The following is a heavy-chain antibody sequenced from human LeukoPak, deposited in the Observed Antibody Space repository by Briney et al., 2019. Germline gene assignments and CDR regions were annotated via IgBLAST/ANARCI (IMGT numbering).Heavy chain of an antibody. D-gene: IGHD1-26*01. Sequence: GGSLRLSCAASGFTFSSYWMSWVRQAPGKGLEWVANIKQDGSEKYYVDSMKGRFTISRDNAKNSLYLQMNSLRAEDTAVYYCARYRPGLDPYFDYWGQGTLVTVSS. V-gene: IGHV3-7*01. J-gene: IGHJ4*02. CDR3: ARYRPGLDPYFDY. CDR1: GFTFSSYW. CDR2: IKQDGSEK.